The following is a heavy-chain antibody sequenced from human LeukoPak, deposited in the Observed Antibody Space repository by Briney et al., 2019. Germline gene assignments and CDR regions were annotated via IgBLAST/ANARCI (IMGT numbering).Heavy chain of an antibody. D-gene: IGHD6-13*01. J-gene: IGHJ4*02. CDR2: IYNSGST. Sequence: SETLSLTCTVSGGSISTYYWSWIRQPPGKGLEWIGYIYNSGSTNYNPSLKSRVTISVDTSKNQFSLKLISVTAADTAVYYCAAAHYSSSWYYFDYWGQGTLVTVSS. V-gene: IGHV4-59*08. CDR1: GGSISTYY. CDR3: AAAHYSSSWYYFDY.